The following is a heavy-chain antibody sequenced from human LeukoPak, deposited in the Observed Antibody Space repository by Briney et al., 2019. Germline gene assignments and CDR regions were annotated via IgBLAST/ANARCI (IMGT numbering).Heavy chain of an antibody. CDR2: ISYSGST. V-gene: IGHV4-59*08. D-gene: IGHD3-9*01. CDR3: ARGPGVRYFDWLALPFDY. CDR1: GGSISSYY. Sequence: SETLSLTCTVSGGSISSYYWSWIRQPPGKGLEWIGYISYSGSTNYNPSLKSRVTISIDTSKNHFSLKLSSVTAADTAVYYCARGPGVRYFDWLALPFDYWGQGTLVTVSS. J-gene: IGHJ4*02.